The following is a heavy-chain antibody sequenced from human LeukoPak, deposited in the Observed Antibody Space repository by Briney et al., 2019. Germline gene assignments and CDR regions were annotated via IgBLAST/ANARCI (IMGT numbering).Heavy chain of an antibody. CDR3: ATLLTTGYSSGWYLDY. J-gene: IGHJ4*02. D-gene: IGHD6-19*01. V-gene: IGHV1-18*01. Sequence: ASVKVSCKASGYTFTSYGISWARQAPGQGLEWMGWISAYNGNTNYAQKLQGRVTMTTDTSTSTAYMELRSLRSDDTAVYYCATLLTTGYSSGWYLDYWGQGTLVTVSS. CDR1: GYTFTSYG. CDR2: ISAYNGNT.